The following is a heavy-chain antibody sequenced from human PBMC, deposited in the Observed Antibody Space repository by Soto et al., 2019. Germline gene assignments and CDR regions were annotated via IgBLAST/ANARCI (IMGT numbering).Heavy chain of an antibody. Sequence: SVKVSCKASGGSFSSFGISWVRQAPGQGLEWMGGIIPVFGRPNYAQRFRGRLTITADESTNTVYLELIDLRPEDTAVYYCAREGSGYNLWGQGTQVTVSS. J-gene: IGHJ1*01. CDR1: GGSFSSFG. CDR3: AREGSGYNL. CDR2: IIPVFGRP. V-gene: IGHV1-69*13. D-gene: IGHD5-12*01.